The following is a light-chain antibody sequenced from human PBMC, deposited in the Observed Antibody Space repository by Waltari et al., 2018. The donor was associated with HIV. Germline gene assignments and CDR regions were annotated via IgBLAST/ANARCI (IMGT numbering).Light chain of an antibody. J-gene: IGLJ3*02. CDR2: KDS. Sequence: SYGLTQPPSVSVSPGQTATNTCSGEALPKQYAYWYQQKPGQAPVMVIYKDSERPSGIPERFSGSSSATTVTLTISGVQAADEADYYCQSSDISGNYWVFGGGTKLTVL. CDR1: ALPKQY. CDR3: QSSDISGNYWV. V-gene: IGLV3-25*03.